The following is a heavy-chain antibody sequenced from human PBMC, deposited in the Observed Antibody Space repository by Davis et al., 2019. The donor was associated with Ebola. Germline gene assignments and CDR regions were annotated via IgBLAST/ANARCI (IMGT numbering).Heavy chain of an antibody. CDR3: AKRAGYSSSWYWRYFDY. CDR2: ISYDGSNK. V-gene: IGHV3-30*18. D-gene: IGHD6-13*01. Sequence: GGSLRLSCAASGFTFSTYGMHWVRQAPGKGLQWVAVISYDGSNKYFADSVKGRFTISRDNSKNTLYLQMNSLRAEDTAVYYCAKRAGYSSSWYWRYFDYWGQGTLVTVSS. J-gene: IGHJ4*02. CDR1: GFTFSTYG.